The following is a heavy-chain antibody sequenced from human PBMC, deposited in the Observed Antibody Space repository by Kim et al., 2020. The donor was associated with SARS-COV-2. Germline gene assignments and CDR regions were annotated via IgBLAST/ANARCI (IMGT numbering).Heavy chain of an antibody. J-gene: IGHJ6*02. CDR3: AKDFGDGNYFYFGLAV. CDR1: GFTFNAYA. CDR2: ISGSGHST. V-gene: IGHV3-23*01. Sequence: GGSLRLSCAASGFTFNAYALSWVRQAPGKGLEWVSTISGSGHSTYYADSVKGRLTISRDDSKNTLYLQMNSLRAVDTAIYYCAKDFGDGNYFYFGLAVGGQGPTVTVSS. D-gene: IGHD3-3*01.